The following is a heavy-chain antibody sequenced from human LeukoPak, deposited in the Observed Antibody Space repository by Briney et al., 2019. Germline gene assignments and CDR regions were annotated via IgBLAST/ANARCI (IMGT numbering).Heavy chain of an antibody. CDR3: ASYIVVVPAARRTGGFDP. J-gene: IGHJ5*02. V-gene: IGHV4-30-4*08. CDR1: GGSISSGDYY. Sequence: PSETLSLTCTVSGGSISSGDYYWSWIRQPPGKGLEWIGYIYYSGSTYYNPSLKSRVTISVDTSKNQFSLKLSSVTAADTAVYYCASYIVVVPAARRTGGFDPWGQGTLVTVSS. CDR2: IYYSGST. D-gene: IGHD2-2*01.